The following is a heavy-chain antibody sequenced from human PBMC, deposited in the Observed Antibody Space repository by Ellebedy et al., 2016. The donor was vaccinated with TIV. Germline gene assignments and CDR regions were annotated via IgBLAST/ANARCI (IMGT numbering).Heavy chain of an antibody. CDR3: ARSMVRAVSDQFYYGLDV. Sequence: AASVKVSCKASGGTFSSYAISWVRQAPGQGLEWMGGIIAIFGTTKYAQKFQGRVTVTADESTSTAYMEMSSPRSEDTAVYYCARSMVRAVSDQFYYGLDVWGQGTTVTVSS. J-gene: IGHJ6*02. D-gene: IGHD3-10*01. V-gene: IGHV1-69*13. CDR2: IIAIFGTT. CDR1: GGTFSSYA.